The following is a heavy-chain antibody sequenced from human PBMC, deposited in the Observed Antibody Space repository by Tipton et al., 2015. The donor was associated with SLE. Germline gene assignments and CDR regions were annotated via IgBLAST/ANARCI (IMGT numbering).Heavy chain of an antibody. CDR2: FSYSGSP. CDR3: ARHEAYSGSSPFDI. Sequence: LSLTCAVSGGSIRSETWWSWIRQPPGKGLEWIGYFSYSGSPNYNPSLKSRVTISVDTSKNQFSLKLTSVTAADTAVYYCARHEAYSGSSPFDIWGHGTMVTVSS. J-gene: IGHJ3*02. V-gene: IGHV4-59*08. CDR1: GGSIRSETW. D-gene: IGHD1-26*01.